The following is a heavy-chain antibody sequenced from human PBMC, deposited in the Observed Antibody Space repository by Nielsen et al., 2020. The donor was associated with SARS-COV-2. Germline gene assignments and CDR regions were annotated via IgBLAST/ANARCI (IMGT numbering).Heavy chain of an antibody. D-gene: IGHD3-22*01. CDR3: ASSPIYDDIPAFDY. CDR1: GGSISSYY. J-gene: IGHJ4*02. V-gene: IGHV4-59*01. CDR2: IYYSGST. Sequence: GSLRLSCTVSGGSISSYYWSWIRQPPGKGLEWIGYIYYSGSTNYNPSLKSRVTISVDTSKNQFSLKLSSVTAADTAVYYCASSPIYDDIPAFDYWGQGTLVTVSS.